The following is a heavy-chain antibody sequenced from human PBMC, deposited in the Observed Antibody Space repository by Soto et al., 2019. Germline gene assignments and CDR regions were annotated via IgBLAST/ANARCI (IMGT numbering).Heavy chain of an antibody. J-gene: IGHJ4*02. CDR1: GFTFSSYE. CDR2: ISSSGSTI. D-gene: IGHD6-19*01. Sequence: VGSLRLSCAASGFTFSSYEMNWVRQAPGKGLEWVSYISSSGSTIYYADSVKGRFTISRDNAKNSLYLQMNSLRAEDTAVYYCASGYSSGWYPHFDYWGQGTLVTVSS. CDR3: ASGYSSGWYPHFDY. V-gene: IGHV3-48*03.